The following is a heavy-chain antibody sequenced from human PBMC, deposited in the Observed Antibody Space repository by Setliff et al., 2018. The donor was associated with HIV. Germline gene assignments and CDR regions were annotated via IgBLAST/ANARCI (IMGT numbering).Heavy chain of an antibody. V-gene: IGHV4-4*07. CDR2: IYYSGNT. D-gene: IGHD2-21*02. CDR3: TRDLWGDDYYYNNMDV. CDR1: GASISSYY. J-gene: IGHJ6*03. Sequence: SETLSLTCTVSGASISSYYWNWFRQPAGKGLEWIGWIYYSGNTRYNPSLKSRVTMSIDTSKNQFSLKLRSVTAADTAVYYCTRDLWGDDYYYNNMDVWGKGTTVTVSS.